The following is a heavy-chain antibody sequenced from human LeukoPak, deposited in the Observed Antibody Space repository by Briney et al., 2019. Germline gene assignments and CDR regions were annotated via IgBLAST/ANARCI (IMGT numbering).Heavy chain of an antibody. CDR1: GGSISSYY. D-gene: IGHD6-13*01. Sequence: SETLSLTCPVSGGSISSYYWSWIRQPPGKGLEWIGFIFYSGTTNYNPSLKSRVTISVDTSKNQFSLKLSSVTAADTAVYYCARGEAAGNNYFDYWGQGTLVTVSS. CDR2: IFYSGTT. J-gene: IGHJ4*02. V-gene: IGHV4-59*01. CDR3: ARGEAAGNNYFDY.